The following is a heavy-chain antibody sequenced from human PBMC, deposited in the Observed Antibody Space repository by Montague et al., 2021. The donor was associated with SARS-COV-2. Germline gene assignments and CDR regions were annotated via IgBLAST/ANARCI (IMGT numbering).Heavy chain of an antibody. V-gene: IGHV7-4-1*02. CDR1: GYTFTSYA. Sequence: SVKVSCKASGYTFTSYAMNWVRQAPGQGLESMGWINTNTGNPTYAQGFTGRFVFSLDTSVSTAYLQISSLKAEDTAVYYCASADYYGSGIYLGGNYYLYGMDVWGQGTTVTVSS. CDR3: ASADYYGSGIYLGGNYYLYGMDV. CDR2: INTNTGNP. D-gene: IGHD3-10*01. J-gene: IGHJ6*02.